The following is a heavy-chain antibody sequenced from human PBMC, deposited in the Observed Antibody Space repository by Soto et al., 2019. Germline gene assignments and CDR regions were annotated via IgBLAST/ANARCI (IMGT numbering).Heavy chain of an antibody. CDR3: ARGLYDSGSFYFDF. D-gene: IGHD3-10*01. CDR1: GFNLSNSY. J-gene: IGHJ4*02. Sequence: EVQLVETGGGLIQPGGSLTLSCAASGFNLSNSYLSWVRQAPGKGLEWVSLIYSHDATFYADSLKGRFTISRDRSKNTLFLQMNSLRAEDTAVYYCARGLYDSGSFYFDFWGQGTLVTVSS. V-gene: IGHV3-53*02. CDR2: IYSHDAT.